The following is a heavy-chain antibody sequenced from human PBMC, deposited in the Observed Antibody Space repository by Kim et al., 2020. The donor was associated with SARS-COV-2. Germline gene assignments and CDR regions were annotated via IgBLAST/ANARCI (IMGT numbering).Heavy chain of an antibody. V-gene: IGHV4-34*01. Sequence: SETLSLTCAVYGGSFSGYYWSWIRQPPGKGLEWIGEINHSGSTNYNPSLKSRVTISVDTSKNQFSLKLSSVTAADTAVYYCARVCPRGITIFGVVPGLAGMDVWGQGTTVTVSS. D-gene: IGHD3-3*01. CDR2: INHSGST. CDR3: ARVCPRGITIFGVVPGLAGMDV. CDR1: GGSFSGYY. J-gene: IGHJ6*02.